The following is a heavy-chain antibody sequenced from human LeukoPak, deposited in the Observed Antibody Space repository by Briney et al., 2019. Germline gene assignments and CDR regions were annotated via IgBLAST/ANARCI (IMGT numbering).Heavy chain of an antibody. CDR1: GFTFGDYA. CDR3: TRDTTPYGSGSYPDY. J-gene: IGHJ4*02. Sequence: GGSLRLSCTASGFTFGDYAMSWVRQAPGKGLEWVGFIRSKAYGGTTEYAASVKGRFTISRDDSKSIAYLQMNSLKTEDTAVYYCTRDTTPYGSGSYPDYWGQGTLVTVSS. D-gene: IGHD3-10*01. V-gene: IGHV3-49*04. CDR2: IRSKAYGGTT.